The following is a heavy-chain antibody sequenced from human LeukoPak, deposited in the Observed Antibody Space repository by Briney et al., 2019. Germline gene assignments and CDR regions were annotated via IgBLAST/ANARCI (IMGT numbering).Heavy chain of an antibody. D-gene: IGHD5-18*01. CDR1: GFTFSGSA. V-gene: IGHV3-73*01. Sequence: PGGSLRLSCAASGFTFSGSAMHWVRQASGKGLEWVGRIRSKANSYATAYAASVKGRFTISRDDSKNTAYLQMNSLKTEDTAVYYCTSSRRGYSYGTDYYYYYMDVWGKGTTVTVSS. J-gene: IGHJ6*03. CDR3: TSSRRGYSYGTDYYYYYMDV. CDR2: IRSKANSYAT.